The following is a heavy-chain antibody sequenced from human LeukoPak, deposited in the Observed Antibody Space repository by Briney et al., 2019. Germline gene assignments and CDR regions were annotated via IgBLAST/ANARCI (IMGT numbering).Heavy chain of an antibody. CDR3: ASLMDKGYGDYVED. V-gene: IGHV3-23*01. J-gene: IGHJ4*02. CDR1: GFTFSSYA. CDR2: ISGSGGST. D-gene: IGHD4-17*01. Sequence: PGGSLRLSCAASGFTFSSYAMSWVRQAPGKGLEWVSAISGSGGSTYYADSVKGRFTVSRDNSKNTLYLQMNSLRAEDTAVYYCASLMDKGYGDYVEDWGQGTLVTVSS.